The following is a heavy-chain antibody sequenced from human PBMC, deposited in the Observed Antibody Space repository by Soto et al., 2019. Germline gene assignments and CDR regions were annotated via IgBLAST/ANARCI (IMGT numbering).Heavy chain of an antibody. V-gene: IGHV5-51*01. D-gene: IGHD2-2*01. CDR1: GYSLTSHG. Sequence: GESRKMSGKAYGYSLTSHGIAWIREIPGKCLEWMGIIYPSDSDIRYRPSFQVQVTISVDKSISTAYLQWSSLKASDTATYYCARQDYSNYRGGMDAWGQGTTVTVSS. CDR3: ARQDYSNYRGGMDA. CDR2: IYPSDSDI. J-gene: IGHJ6*02.